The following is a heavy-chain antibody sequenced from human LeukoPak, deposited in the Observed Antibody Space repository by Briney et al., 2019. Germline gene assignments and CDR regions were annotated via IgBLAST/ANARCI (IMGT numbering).Heavy chain of an antibody. V-gene: IGHV3-48*03. Sequence: GGSLRLSCAASGFDSGAYEMNWVRQAPGKGLEWVAYFAGSDTTTYYADSVKGRFTISRDNARNSLYLQMNSLRAEDTALYYCTTLGYHLDSWGQGTLVTVSS. CDR2: FAGSDTTT. CDR3: TTLGYHLDS. J-gene: IGHJ4*02. CDR1: GFDSGAYE. D-gene: IGHD3-22*01.